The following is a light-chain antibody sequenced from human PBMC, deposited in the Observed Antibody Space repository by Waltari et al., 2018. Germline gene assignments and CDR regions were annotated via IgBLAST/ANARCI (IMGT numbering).Light chain of an antibody. Sequence: DVQMTQSPSSLSVSVGGRVTITCQASQDITNYLNWYQQKPGKAPKLLIYDASNLETGVPSRFSGTGSGTHFTFIISGLQSEDVATYYCQQYDKPPIAFGQGTRLDIK. V-gene: IGKV1-33*01. CDR2: DAS. CDR3: QQYDKPPIA. CDR1: QDITNY. J-gene: IGKJ5*01.